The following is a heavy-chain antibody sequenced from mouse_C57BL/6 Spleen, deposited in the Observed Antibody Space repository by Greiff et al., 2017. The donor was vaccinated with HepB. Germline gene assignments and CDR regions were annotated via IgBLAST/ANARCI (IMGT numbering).Heavy chain of an antibody. D-gene: IGHD2-1*01. J-gene: IGHJ4*01. V-gene: IGHV1-5*01. Sequence: EVKLLESGTVLARPGASVKMSCKTSGYTFTSYWMHWVKQRPGQGLEWIGAIYPGNSDTSYNQKFKGKAKLTAVTSASTAYMELSSLTNEDSAVYYCTRPQTSGNYDYAMDYWGQGTSVTVSS. CDR1: GYTFTSYW. CDR2: IYPGNSDT. CDR3: TRPQTSGNYDYAMDY.